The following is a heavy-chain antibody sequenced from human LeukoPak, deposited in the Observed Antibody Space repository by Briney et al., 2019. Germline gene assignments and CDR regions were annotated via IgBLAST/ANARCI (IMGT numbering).Heavy chain of an antibody. CDR3: TRPRIQLWPIYYYYMDV. J-gene: IGHJ6*03. V-gene: IGHV3-73*01. CDR2: IRSKANSYAT. CDR1: GFTFSGSA. Sequence: PGGSLRLSCAASGFTFSGSAMHWVRQASGKGVEWVGRIRSKANSYATAYAASVKGRFTISRDDSKNTAYLQMNSLKTEDTAVYYCTRPRIQLWPIYYYYMDVWGKGTTVTVSS. D-gene: IGHD5-18*01.